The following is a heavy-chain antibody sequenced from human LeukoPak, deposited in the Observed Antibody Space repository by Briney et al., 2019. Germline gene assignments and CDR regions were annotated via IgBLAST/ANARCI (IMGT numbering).Heavy chain of an antibody. D-gene: IGHD1-26*01. J-gene: IGHJ3*02. CDR1: GGSISSYY. V-gene: IGHV4-59*08. CDR2: IYYSGST. Sequence: PSETLSLTCTVSGGSISSYYWSWIRQPPGKGLEWIGYIYYSGSTNYNPSLKSRVTISVDTSKNQFSLKLSSVTAADTAVYYCARHEVGGGKNAFDIWGQGTMVTVSS. CDR3: ARHEVGGGKNAFDI.